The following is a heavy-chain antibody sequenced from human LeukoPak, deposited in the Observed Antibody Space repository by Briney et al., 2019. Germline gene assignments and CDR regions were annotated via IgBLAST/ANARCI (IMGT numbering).Heavy chain of an antibody. CDR1: GFTFSSYA. CDR3: AKAYDFWSTAPFDY. D-gene: IGHD3-3*01. V-gene: IGHV3-23*01. J-gene: IGHJ4*02. CDR2: ISGSGGST. Sequence: GGSLRLSCAASGFTFSSYAMSWVRQAPGKGLEWVSAISGSGGSTYYADSVKGRFTISRDNSKNTLYLQRNSLRAEDTAVYYCAKAYDFWSTAPFDYWGQGTLVTVSS.